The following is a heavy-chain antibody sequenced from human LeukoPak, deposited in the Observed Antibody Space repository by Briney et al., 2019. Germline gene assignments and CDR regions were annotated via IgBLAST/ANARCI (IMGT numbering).Heavy chain of an antibody. CDR3: ARAQGVPAAILNY. Sequence: GGSLRLSCAASGFTFSSYSMNWVRQAPGKGLEWVSYISSSSSTIYYADSVKGRFTISRDNAKNSLYLQMNSLRAEDTAVYYCARAQGVPAAILNYWGQGTLVTVSS. CDR2: ISSSSSTI. V-gene: IGHV3-48*04. CDR1: GFTFSSYS. J-gene: IGHJ4*02. D-gene: IGHD2-2*02.